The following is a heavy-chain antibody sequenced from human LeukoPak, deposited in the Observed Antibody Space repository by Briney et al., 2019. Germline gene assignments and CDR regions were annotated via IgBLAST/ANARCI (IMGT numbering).Heavy chain of an antibody. CDR2: IWYDGSNK. D-gene: IGHD1-26*01. CDR3: ARDRENSYFDY. J-gene: IGHJ4*02. V-gene: IGHV3-33*01. CDR1: GFTFSNFG. Sequence: GRSLRLSCAASGFTFSNFGMHWVRQAPGKWLEWVAFIWYDGSNKYYTDSVKGRFTISRDNSKNTKNTLYLQMNSLRAEDTAVYYCARDRENSYFDYWGQGTQVSVSS.